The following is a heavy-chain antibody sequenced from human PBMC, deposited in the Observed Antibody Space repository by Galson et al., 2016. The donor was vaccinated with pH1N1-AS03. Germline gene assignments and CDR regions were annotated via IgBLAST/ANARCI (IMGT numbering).Heavy chain of an antibody. Sequence: SLRLSCAAPGFNFNVYSMNWVRQAPGKGLEWISYMTSDMRTIKYADSVKGRFTISRDNARNSLFLQMNSLRDEDTAIYYCARSVQYSFDYWGQGILVTVSS. CDR3: ARSVQYSFDY. V-gene: IGHV3-48*02. CDR1: GFNFNVYS. D-gene: IGHD5/OR15-5a*01. J-gene: IGHJ4*02. CDR2: MTSDMRTI.